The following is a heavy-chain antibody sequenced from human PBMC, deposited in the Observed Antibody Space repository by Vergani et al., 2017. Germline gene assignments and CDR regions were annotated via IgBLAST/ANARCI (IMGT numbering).Heavy chain of an antibody. CDR1: GFTFSSYS. Sequence: EVQLVESGGGLVKPGGSLRLSCAASGFTFSSYSMNWVRQAPGKGLEWVSSISSSSSYIYYADSVKGRFTISRDNAKNSLYLQMNSLRAEDTAVYYCARDESSYYDFWSGYYYYGMDVWGQGTTVTVSS. CDR2: ISSSSSYI. CDR3: ARDESSYYDFWSGYYYYGMDV. J-gene: IGHJ6*02. D-gene: IGHD3-3*01. V-gene: IGHV3-21*01.